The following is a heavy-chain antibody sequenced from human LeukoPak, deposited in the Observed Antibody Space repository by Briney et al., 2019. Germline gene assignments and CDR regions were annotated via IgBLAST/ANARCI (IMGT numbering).Heavy chain of an antibody. D-gene: IGHD3-22*01. CDR2: ITFDGSNK. J-gene: IGHJ4*02. Sequence: PGGSLRLSCAASGFTFNRCGMHWVRQAPGKGLEWVTFITFDGSNKRYIDSVKGRFTISRDNSRNTLHLQMNSLRVEDTAVYYCAKDESESRGSFDYWGQGTLVTVSS. V-gene: IGHV3-30*02. CDR3: AKDESESRGSFDY. CDR1: GFTFNRCG.